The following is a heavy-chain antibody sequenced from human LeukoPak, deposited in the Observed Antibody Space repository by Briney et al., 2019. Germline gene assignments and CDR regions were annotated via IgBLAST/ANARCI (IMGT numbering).Heavy chain of an antibody. CDR1: GFTFSSYS. V-gene: IGHV3-21*01. CDR3: ASFDSSGWHYFDY. J-gene: IGHJ4*02. D-gene: IGHD6-19*01. CDR2: ISSRSGYI. Sequence: KPGGSLRLSCAASGFTFSSYSMSWVRQAPGKGLEWVSSISSRSGYIYYADSVKGRFTISRDNAKNSLYLQMNTLRAEDTAVYYCASFDSSGWHYFDYWGQGTLVAVSS.